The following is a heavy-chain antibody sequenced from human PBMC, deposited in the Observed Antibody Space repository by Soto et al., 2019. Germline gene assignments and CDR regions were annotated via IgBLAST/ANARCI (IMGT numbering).Heavy chain of an antibody. CDR1: GYTFTGYY. D-gene: IGHD5-18*01. CDR2: INPNSGGT. V-gene: IGHV1-2*04. J-gene: IGHJ4*02. Sequence: ASVKVSCKASGYTFTGYYMHWVRQAPGQGLEWMGWINPNSGGTNYAQKFQGWVTMTRDTSISTAYMELSRLRSDDTAVYYCASGFGAGTAMVTLYYWGQGTLVTVSS. CDR3: ASGFGAGTAMVTLYY.